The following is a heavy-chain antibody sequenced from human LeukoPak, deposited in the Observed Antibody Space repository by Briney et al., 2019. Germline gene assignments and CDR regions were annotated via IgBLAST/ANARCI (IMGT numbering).Heavy chain of an antibody. D-gene: IGHD5-24*01. CDR3: ARDSRDGYSFDY. J-gene: IGHJ4*02. CDR2: IIPTFGTA. V-gene: IGHV1-69*05. CDR1: GGTFSSYA. Sequence: ASVKVSCKASGGTFSSYAISWVRQAPGQGLEWMGGIIPTFGTANYAQKFQGRVTITTDESTSTAYMELSSLRSEDTAVYYCARDSRDGYSFDYWGQGTLVTVSS.